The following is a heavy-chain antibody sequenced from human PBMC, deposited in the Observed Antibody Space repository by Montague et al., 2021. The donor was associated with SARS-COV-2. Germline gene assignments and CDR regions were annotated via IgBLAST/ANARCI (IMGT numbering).Heavy chain of an antibody. CDR1: GFTFSTYA. J-gene: IGHJ4*02. Sequence: SLRLSCAASGFTFSTYAMHWVRQAPGKGLEFVSAITNNGVSTYYASSVKGRFTISRDNSKNTLYLQMGRLRSEDMAVYFCARSGLSGSYDYWGQGTLVTVS. D-gene: IGHD1-26*01. V-gene: IGHV3-64*01. CDR2: ITNNGVST. CDR3: ARSGLSGSYDY.